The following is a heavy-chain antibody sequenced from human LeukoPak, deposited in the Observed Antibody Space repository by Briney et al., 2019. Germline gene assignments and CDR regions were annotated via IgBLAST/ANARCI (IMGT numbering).Heavy chain of an antibody. CDR3: ARDRQAYFDY. V-gene: IGHV3-30-3*01. CDR1: GFTFSSYA. CDR2: ISYDGSNK. Sequence: GGSLRLSCAASGFTFSSYAMHWVRQAPGKGLEWVAVISYDGSNKYYADSVKGRFTISRDNSKNTLYLQMNSLRAEDTAMYYCARDRQAYFDYWGQGTLVTVSS. J-gene: IGHJ4*02. D-gene: IGHD6-6*01.